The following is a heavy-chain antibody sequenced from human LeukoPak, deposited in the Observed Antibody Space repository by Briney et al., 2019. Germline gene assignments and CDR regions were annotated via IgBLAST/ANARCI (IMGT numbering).Heavy chain of an antibody. CDR2: IYYSGST. CDR3: ARVYRVGATIYYFDY. D-gene: IGHD1-26*01. J-gene: IGHJ4*02. CDR1: GGSISSYY. Sequence: PSETLSLTCTVSGGSISSYYWSWIRQPPGKGLEWIAYIYYSGSTNYNPSLKSRVTISEDTSKNQFSLKLSSVTAADTAVYYCARVYRVGATIYYFDYWGQGTLVTVSS. V-gene: IGHV4-59*01.